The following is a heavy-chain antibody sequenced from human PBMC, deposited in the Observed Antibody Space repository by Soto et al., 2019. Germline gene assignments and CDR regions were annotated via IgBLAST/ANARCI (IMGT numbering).Heavy chain of an antibody. V-gene: IGHV4-39*01. Sequence: QLKLQKSGPGLLKPSEPLSLTCPFPGASIIIIGNSGAWFRQPQGRGLDWLGGSYYSGSTSYTPSLQSRVAISVDTSKNQFSLKLNSVTAADTAVYYCARRTVNIRTFYSGLKTHCFDYWGQGTLVTVSS. CDR1: GASIIIIGNS. CDR3: ARRTVNIRTFYSGLKTHCFDY. J-gene: IGHJ4*02. CDR2: SYYSGST. D-gene: IGHD6-19*01.